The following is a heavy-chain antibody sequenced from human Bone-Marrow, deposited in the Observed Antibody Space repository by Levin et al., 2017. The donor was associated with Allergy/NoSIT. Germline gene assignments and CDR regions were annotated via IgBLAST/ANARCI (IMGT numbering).Heavy chain of an antibody. CDR3: ARGSRLLCAKGAFDI. D-gene: IGHD3-10*02. CDR2: INPSGGST. Sequence: GESLKISCKASGYTFTSYYMHWVRQAPGQGLEWMGIINPSGGSTSYAQKFQGRVTMTRDTSTSTVYMELSSLRSEDTAVYYCARGSRLLCAKGAFDIWGQGTMVTVSS. CDR1: GYTFTSYY. J-gene: IGHJ3*02. V-gene: IGHV1-46*01.